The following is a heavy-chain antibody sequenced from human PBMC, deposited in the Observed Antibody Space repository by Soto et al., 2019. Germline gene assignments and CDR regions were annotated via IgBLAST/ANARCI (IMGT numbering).Heavy chain of an antibody. D-gene: IGHD2-15*01. CDR2: IYYSGST. CDR1: GGSISSYY. CDR3: ARGYCSGGSCYSDY. V-gene: IGHV4-59*01. J-gene: IGHJ4*02. Sequence: QVQLQESGPGLVKPSETLSLTCTVSGGSISSYYWSWIRQPPGKGLEWIGYIYYSGSTNYNPSLKSRVTISVDTSKSQFSLKLSSVTAADTAVYYCARGYCSGGSCYSDYWGQGTLVTVSS.